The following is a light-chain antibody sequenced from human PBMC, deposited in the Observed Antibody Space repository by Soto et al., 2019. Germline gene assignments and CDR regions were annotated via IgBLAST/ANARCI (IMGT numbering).Light chain of an antibody. Sequence: EIVMTQSPATLSVSPEERATLSCKASQNVYNNLAWYQQRPGQPPRLLIYDASTRATGISARFSGSGYGTEFTLTISSLQSEDFAVYFCQQCRNWPLTFGGGTKVDIK. CDR3: QQCRNWPLT. CDR2: DAS. V-gene: IGKV3-15*01. CDR1: QNVYNN. J-gene: IGKJ4*01.